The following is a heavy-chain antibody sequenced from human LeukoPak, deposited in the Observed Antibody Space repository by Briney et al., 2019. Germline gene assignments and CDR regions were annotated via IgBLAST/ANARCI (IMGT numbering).Heavy chain of an antibody. D-gene: IGHD3-22*01. CDR1: GFTFSTYW. Sequence: GGSLRLSCAASGFTFSTYWMHWVRQAPGKGLVWVSRINSDGSTTSYADSVKGRFTISRDNSKNTLYLQMNSLRAEDTAVYYCAKHYYDSSGYRALSAFDIWGQGTMVTVSS. CDR2: INSDGSTT. V-gene: IGHV3-74*01. J-gene: IGHJ3*02. CDR3: AKHYYDSSGYRALSAFDI.